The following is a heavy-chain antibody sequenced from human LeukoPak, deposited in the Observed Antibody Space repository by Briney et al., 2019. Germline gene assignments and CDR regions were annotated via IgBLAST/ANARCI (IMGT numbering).Heavy chain of an antibody. D-gene: IGHD5-24*01. CDR1: GFTVSSNY. J-gene: IGHJ6*02. CDR2: IYSGGST. V-gene: IGHV3-66*02. Sequence: GGSLRLSCAASGFTVSSNYMSWVRQAPGKGLEWVSVIYSGGSTYYADSAKGRFTISRDNSKNTLYLQMNSLRAEDTAVYYCAREMVEMATFHYYYGMDVWGQGTTVTVSS. CDR3: AREMVEMATFHYYYGMDV.